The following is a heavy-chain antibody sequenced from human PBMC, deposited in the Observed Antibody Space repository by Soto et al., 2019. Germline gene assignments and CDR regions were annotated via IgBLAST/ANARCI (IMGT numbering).Heavy chain of an antibody. CDR2: IYTSGST. J-gene: IGHJ6*02. V-gene: IGHV4-4*07. CDR3: ARAEHYYGSGSYYKTYYYGMDV. CDR1: GGSISSYY. D-gene: IGHD3-10*01. Sequence: SETLSLTCTVSGGSISSYYWSWIRQPAGKGLEWIGRIYTSGSTNYNPSLKSRVTMSVDTSKNQFSLKLSSVTAADTAVYYCARAEHYYGSGSYYKTYYYGMDVWGQGTTVSVSS.